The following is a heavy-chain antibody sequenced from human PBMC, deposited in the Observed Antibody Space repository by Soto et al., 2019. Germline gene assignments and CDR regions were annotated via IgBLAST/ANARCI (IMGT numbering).Heavy chain of an antibody. CDR2: IYYSGST. CDR1: GGSISSYY. Sequence: SETLSLTCTVSGGSISSYYWIWIRQPPGKGLEWIGYIYYSGSTSYNPSLKSRVTISVDTSKNQFSLKLSSVTAADTAVYYCARGMDATTVTNFDYWGQGTLVTVSS. D-gene: IGHD4-17*01. J-gene: IGHJ4*02. CDR3: ARGMDATTVTNFDY. V-gene: IGHV4-59*12.